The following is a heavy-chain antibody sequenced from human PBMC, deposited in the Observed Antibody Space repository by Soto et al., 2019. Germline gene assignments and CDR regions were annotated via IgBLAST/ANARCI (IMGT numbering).Heavy chain of an antibody. V-gene: IGHV1-3*01. D-gene: IGHD2-15*01. CDR3: ARDLGCSGGSCYWFAFDI. Sequence: QVQLVQSGAEVKKPGASVKVSCKASGYTFTSYAMHWVRQAPGQRLEWMGWINAGNGNTKYSQKFQGRVTITSDTSASTAYIELCSLRSEDTAVYYCARDLGCSGGSCYWFAFDIWGQGTMVIVSS. CDR2: INAGNGNT. J-gene: IGHJ3*02. CDR1: GYTFTSYA.